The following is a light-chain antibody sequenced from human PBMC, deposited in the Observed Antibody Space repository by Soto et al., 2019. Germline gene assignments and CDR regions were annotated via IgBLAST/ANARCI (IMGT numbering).Light chain of an antibody. CDR3: SSYANTNTYV. J-gene: IGLJ1*01. Sequence: QSALTQPASVSGSPGQSITISCTGTSSDVGGYNYVSWFQQHPDKAPKLVIYEVTHRPSGFSDRFSGSKSGNTAFLTISGLQTEEEADYYCSSYANTNTYVFGTGTKVTVL. CDR1: SSDVGGYNY. V-gene: IGLV2-14*01. CDR2: EVT.